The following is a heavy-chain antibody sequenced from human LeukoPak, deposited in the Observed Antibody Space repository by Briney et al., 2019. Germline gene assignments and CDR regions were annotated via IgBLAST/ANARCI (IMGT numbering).Heavy chain of an antibody. CDR3: AREHKGVFDWLLMGFDY. V-gene: IGHV4-30-2*01. CDR1: GGSISSGGYY. CDR2: IYHSGST. D-gene: IGHD3-9*01. Sequence: PSETLSLTCTVSGGSISSGGYYWSWIRQPPGKGLEWIGYIYHSGSTYYNPSLKSRVTISVDRSKNQFSLKLSSVTAADTAVYYCAREHKGVFDWLLMGFDYWGQGTLVTVFS. J-gene: IGHJ4*02.